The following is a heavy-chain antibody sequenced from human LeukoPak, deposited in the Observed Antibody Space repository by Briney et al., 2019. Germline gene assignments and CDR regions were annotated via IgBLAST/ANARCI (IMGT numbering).Heavy chain of an antibody. CDR3: ARDHRNAGVLDY. Sequence: PGGSLRLSCAASGFTVSSNYMSWVRQAPGKGLEWLSVIYVGGSTFYADSVKGRFTISRDNSKNTLYLQMNSLRADDTAVYYCARDHRNAGVLDYWGQGTLVTVSS. D-gene: IGHD2-2*01. V-gene: IGHV3-53*01. CDR2: IYVGGST. CDR1: GFTVSSNY. J-gene: IGHJ4*02.